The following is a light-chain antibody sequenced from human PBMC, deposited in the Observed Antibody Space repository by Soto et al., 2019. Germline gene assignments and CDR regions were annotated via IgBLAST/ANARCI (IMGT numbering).Light chain of an antibody. V-gene: IGLV1-40*01. J-gene: IGLJ7*01. Sequence: QPVLTQPPSVSGAPGQRVTISCTGSSSNIGAGYDVHWYQQVPGTAPKLLILGNSNRPSGVPDRFSGSQSGTSAYLAITGLQAEDEADYNCQSYDTSLSGVVFGGGTQLTVL. CDR1: SSNIGAGYD. CDR3: QSYDTSLSGVV. CDR2: GNS.